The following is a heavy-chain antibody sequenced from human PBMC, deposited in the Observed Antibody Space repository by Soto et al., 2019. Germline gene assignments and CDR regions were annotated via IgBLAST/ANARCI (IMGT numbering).Heavy chain of an antibody. CDR3: ASDEGYKWNYGGSWFDP. D-gene: IGHD1-7*01. J-gene: IGHJ5*02. CDR1: GYTFTSYG. CDR2: ISAYNGNT. V-gene: IGHV1-18*01. Sequence: QVQLVQSGAEVKKPGASVKVSCKASGYTFTSYGISWVRQAPGQGLEWMGWISAYNGNTNYAQKLQGRVTMTTDTSTRVAYMELRSLRSDDTAVYYCASDEGYKWNYGGSWFDPWGQGTLVTVSS.